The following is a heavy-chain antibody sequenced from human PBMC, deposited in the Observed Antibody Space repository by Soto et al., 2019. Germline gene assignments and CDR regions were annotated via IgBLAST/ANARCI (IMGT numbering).Heavy chain of an antibody. CDR1: GYSFTSYW. D-gene: IGHD2-21*01. V-gene: IGHV5-51*01. CDR3: ATYGGDGYNSHCFYFGMDV. Sequence: GESLKISCKGSGYSFTSYWIGWVRQMPGKGLEWMGIIYPGDSDTRYSPSFQGQVTISADTSISTAYLQWSSLKAPDTAMYYCATYGGDGYNSHCFYFGMDVWGQGTTVTVSS. CDR2: IYPGDSDT. J-gene: IGHJ6*02.